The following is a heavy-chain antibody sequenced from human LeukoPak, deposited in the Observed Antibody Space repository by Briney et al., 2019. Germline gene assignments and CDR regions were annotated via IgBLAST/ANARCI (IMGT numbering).Heavy chain of an antibody. CDR2: IYYSGST. J-gene: IGHJ4*02. Sequence: PSETLSLTCTVSGGSISSSSYYWGWIRQPPGKGLEWIGSIYYSGSTYYNPSLKSRVTISVDTSKNQFSLKLSSVTAADTAVYYCARFGTPSSSWAFFDYWGQGTLVTVSS. CDR1: GGSISSSSYY. CDR3: ARFGTPSSSWAFFDY. D-gene: IGHD6-13*01. V-gene: IGHV4-39*07.